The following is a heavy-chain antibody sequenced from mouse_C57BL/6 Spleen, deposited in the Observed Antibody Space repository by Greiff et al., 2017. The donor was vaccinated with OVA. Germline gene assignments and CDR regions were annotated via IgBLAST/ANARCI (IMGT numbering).Heavy chain of an antibody. CDR3: ARWGYDYDGYFDD. Sequence: VQLQQSGAELVKPGASVKISCKASGYAFSSYWMHWVKQRPGKGLEWIGQIYPGDGDTNYNGKFKGKATLTADKSSSTAYMQLSSLTSEDSAVEFCARWGYDYDGYFDDWGQGTTLTVSS. V-gene: IGHV1-80*01. CDR2: IYPGDGDT. D-gene: IGHD2-4*01. CDR1: GYAFSSYW. J-gene: IGHJ2*01.